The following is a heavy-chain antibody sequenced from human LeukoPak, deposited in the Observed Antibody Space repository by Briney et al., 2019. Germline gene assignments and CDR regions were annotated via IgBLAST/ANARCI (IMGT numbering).Heavy chain of an antibody. CDR3: ARDAGTTGVVIFDY. CDR2: IYYRSKWYH. J-gene: IGHJ4*02. D-gene: IGHD1-1*01. V-gene: IGHV6-1*01. Sequence: SQTLSLTCAISGDSVSSNSATWTWMRQSPSGGLEWLGRIYYRSKWYHDYAASVKSRITISPDTSKNQFSLQLNSVIPEDTAVYYCARDAGTTGVVIFDYWGQGSLVTVSS. CDR1: GDSVSSNSAT.